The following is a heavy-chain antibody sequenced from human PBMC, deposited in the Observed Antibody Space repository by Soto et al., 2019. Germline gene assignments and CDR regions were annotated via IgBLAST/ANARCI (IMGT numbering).Heavy chain of an antibody. Sequence: QVQLVQSGAEVKKPGASVTVSCKASGYTFSDYYSHWVRQAPGQGPEWMGWINPNSGDTKYAQKFRGRVTMTRDTSVRTAFMELNRLKSDDTAVYYCARESGAATATLDYYYFYMDVWGKGTTVTVSS. CDR1: GYTFSDYY. CDR3: ARESGAATATLDYYYFYMDV. CDR2: INPNSGDT. V-gene: IGHV1-2*02. D-gene: IGHD6-25*01. J-gene: IGHJ6*03.